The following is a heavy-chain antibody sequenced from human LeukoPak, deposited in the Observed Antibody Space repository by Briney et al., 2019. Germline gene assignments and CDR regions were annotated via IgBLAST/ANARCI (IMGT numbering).Heavy chain of an antibody. CDR2: ISSSSSYT. CDR1: GFNFSDYY. CDR3: ASVFGWLSDH. Sequence: GGSLRLSCAASGFNFSDYYMSWVRQAPGKGLEWVSYISSSSSYTNYADSVKGRFTISRDNAKNSVYLQMNSLGAEDTAVYYCASVFGWLSDHWGQGSLVTVSS. J-gene: IGHJ4*02. V-gene: IGHV3-11*06. D-gene: IGHD3-9*01.